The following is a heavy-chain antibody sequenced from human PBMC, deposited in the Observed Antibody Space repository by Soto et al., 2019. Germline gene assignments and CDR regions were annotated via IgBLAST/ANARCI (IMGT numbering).Heavy chain of an antibody. CDR2: ISGSGGST. J-gene: IGHJ5*02. CDR1: GFTFSSYA. Sequence: GGSLRLSCTASGFTFSSYAMSWVRQAPGKGLEGVSAISGSGGSTYYADSVKGRFTISRDNSKNTLYLQMNSLRAEDTAVYYFAKGGRYQLLFSWFAPWGQGTLVTASS. CDR3: AKGGRYQLLFSWFAP. V-gene: IGHV3-23*01. D-gene: IGHD2-2*01.